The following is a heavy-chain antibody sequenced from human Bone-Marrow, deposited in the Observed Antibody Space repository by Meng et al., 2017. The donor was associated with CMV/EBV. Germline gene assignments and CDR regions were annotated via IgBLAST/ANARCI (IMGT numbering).Heavy chain of an antibody. CDR1: GFTFSSYG. V-gene: IGHV3-33*01. CDR2: IWYDGSNK. CDR3: ARDPWLVPGAFVI. Sequence: GESLKISCAASGFTFSSYGMHWVRQAPGKGLEWVAVIWYDGSNKYYADSVKGRFTISRDNSKNTLYLQMNSLRAEDTAVYYCARDPWLVPGAFVIWGQGKMVTVSS. D-gene: IGHD6-19*01. J-gene: IGHJ3*02.